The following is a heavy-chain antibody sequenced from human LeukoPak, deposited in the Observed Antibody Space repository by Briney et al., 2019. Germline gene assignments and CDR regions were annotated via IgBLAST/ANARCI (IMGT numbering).Heavy chain of an antibody. Sequence: SETLSLTCSVSGGSLSSYYWRWIRKPPGKGLECIGYIYYSGSTNYSPSLKSRVTISVDTSKNQFSLKLSSVTAADTGVYYCARDGDYGDFDYWGQGTLVTVSS. CDR1: GGSLSSYY. J-gene: IGHJ4*02. CDR3: ARDGDYGDFDY. CDR2: IYYSGST. V-gene: IGHV4-59*01. D-gene: IGHD4-17*01.